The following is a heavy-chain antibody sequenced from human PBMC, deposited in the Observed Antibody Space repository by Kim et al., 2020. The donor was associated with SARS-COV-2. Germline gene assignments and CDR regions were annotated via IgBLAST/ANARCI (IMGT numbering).Heavy chain of an antibody. Sequence: YHPSLKSRVTISVDTSKNQFSLKLSSVTAADTAVYYCARDGVDSSGPFRWGQGTLVTVSS. D-gene: IGHD3-22*01. V-gene: IGHV4-31*02. CDR3: ARDGVDSSGPFR. J-gene: IGHJ4*02.